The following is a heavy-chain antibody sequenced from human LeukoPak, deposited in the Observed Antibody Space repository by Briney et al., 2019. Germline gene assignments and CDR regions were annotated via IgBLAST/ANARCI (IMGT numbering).Heavy chain of an antibody. V-gene: IGHV4-59*08. D-gene: IGHD3-22*01. CDR1: GGSISSYY. J-gene: IGHJ3*02. CDR2: IYYSGST. CDR3: ARLTFTYDSSGYRRFAFDI. Sequence: SETLSLTCTVSGGSISSYYWSWIRQPPGKGLEWIGYIYYSGSTNYNPSLKSRVTISVDTSKNQFSLKLSSATAADTAVYYCARLTFTYDSSGYRRFAFDIWGQGTMVTVSS.